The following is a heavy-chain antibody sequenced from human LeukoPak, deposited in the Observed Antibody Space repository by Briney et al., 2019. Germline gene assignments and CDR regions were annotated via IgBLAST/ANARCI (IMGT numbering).Heavy chain of an antibody. CDR2: ISYDGSNK. V-gene: IGHV3-30*18. CDR3: AKVQVTMIVVAPFDY. D-gene: IGHD3-22*01. J-gene: IGHJ4*02. Sequence: HPGGSLRLSCAASGFTFSSYGMHWVRQAPGKGLEWVAVISYDGSNKYYADSVKGRFTISRDNSKNTLYLQMNSLRAEDTAVYYCAKVQVTMIVVAPFDYWGQGTLVTVSS. CDR1: GFTFSSYG.